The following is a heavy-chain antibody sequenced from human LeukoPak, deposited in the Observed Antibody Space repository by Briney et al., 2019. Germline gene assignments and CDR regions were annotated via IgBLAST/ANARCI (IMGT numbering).Heavy chain of an antibody. Sequence: PGGSLRLSCAASGFTVSSNYMSWVRQAPGKGLEWVSVIYSGGSTYYADSVKGRFTISRDNSKNTLYLQMSSLRAEDTAVYYCAGSLWFGELSGYFDYWGQGTLVTVSS. CDR3: AGSLWFGELSGYFDY. CDR1: GFTVSSNY. J-gene: IGHJ4*02. V-gene: IGHV3-66*01. CDR2: IYSGGST. D-gene: IGHD3-10*01.